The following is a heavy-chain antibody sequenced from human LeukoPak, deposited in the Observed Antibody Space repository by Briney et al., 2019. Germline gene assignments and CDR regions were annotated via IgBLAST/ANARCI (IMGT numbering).Heavy chain of an antibody. Sequence: SETLSLTCTVSGGSISSYYWSWIRQPPGKGLEWVGYIYYSGSTNYNPSLKSRVTISVDTSKNQFSLKLSSVTAADTAVYYCARISSFYSFDYWGQGTLVTVSS. J-gene: IGHJ4*02. V-gene: IGHV4-59*08. CDR3: ARISSFYSFDY. CDR1: GGSISSYY. CDR2: IYYSGST.